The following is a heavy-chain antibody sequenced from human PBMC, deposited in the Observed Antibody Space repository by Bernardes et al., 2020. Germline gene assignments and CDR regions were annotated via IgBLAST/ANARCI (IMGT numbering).Heavy chain of an antibody. V-gene: IGHV4-59*01. Sequence: SETLSLTCTVSGGSISSYYWSWIRQPPGKGLEWIGYIYYSGSTNYNPSLKSRVTISVDTSKNQFSLKLSSVTAADTAVYYCARAAEVRGVMLTYWYFDLWGRGTLVTVSS. D-gene: IGHD3-10*01. CDR2: IYYSGST. J-gene: IGHJ2*01. CDR1: GGSISSYY. CDR3: ARAAEVRGVMLTYWYFDL.